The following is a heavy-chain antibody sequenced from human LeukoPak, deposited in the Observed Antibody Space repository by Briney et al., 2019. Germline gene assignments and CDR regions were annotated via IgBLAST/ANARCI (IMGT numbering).Heavy chain of an antibody. J-gene: IGHJ6*04. Sequence: GGPLRLSCAASALTFIAFWMSWVRQAPGEGREWVANIKKEGSEKYYVDSVKGRFTISRDDAKNSLFLQMNSLRVEDTAVYYCARDAGGSMDVWGKGTTVTVSS. D-gene: IGHD3-10*01. CDR1: ALTFIAFW. CDR3: ARDAGGSMDV. V-gene: IGHV3-7*01. CDR2: IKKEGSEK.